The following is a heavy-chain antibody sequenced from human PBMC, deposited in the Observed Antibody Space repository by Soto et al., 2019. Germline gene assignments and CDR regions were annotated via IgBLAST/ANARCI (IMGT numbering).Heavy chain of an antibody. D-gene: IGHD1-26*01. J-gene: IGHJ6*02. Sequence: ASVKLSCKSSGYTFTICGFIWVRQAPGQGLEWMGWISAYNGDTNYPQKFQARVTMTTDTSTSTAYLDLRSLRSDDTAVYYCARSSGTYPPSRYYYGLDVWGQGTTVTVSS. CDR1: GYTFTICG. CDR3: ARSSGTYPPSRYYYGLDV. V-gene: IGHV1-18*01. CDR2: ISAYNGDT.